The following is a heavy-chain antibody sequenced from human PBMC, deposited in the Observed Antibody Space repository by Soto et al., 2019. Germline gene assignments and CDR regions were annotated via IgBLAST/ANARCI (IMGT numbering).Heavy chain of an antibody. J-gene: IGHJ6*02. CDR1: GGTFSRYA. CDR2: IVPIYGTR. V-gene: IGHV1-69*13. CDR3: ARDLDYYGSGSHYYYGMGV. Sequence: SVKGSCKASGGTFSRYAFSWVRQAPGQGLEWMGGIVPIYGTRGFAQKFQGRLTITADEPTRTAYMELSSLRSEDTAVYYCARDLDYYGSGSHYYYGMGVWGQGTTVTVSS. D-gene: IGHD3-10*01.